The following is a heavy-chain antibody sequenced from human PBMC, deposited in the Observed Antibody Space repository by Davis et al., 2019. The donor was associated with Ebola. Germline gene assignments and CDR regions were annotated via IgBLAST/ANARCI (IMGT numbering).Heavy chain of an antibody. D-gene: IGHD5-18*01. J-gene: IGHJ4*02. Sequence: PGGSLRLSCAVSGFAFSNAWMNWVRQAPGKGLEWVGRINRKADGGTTDHAAPVKGRFTISREDSKNTLYLQMNSLKTEDTAVYYCTTVGGYIYGQRDYWGKGALVTVSS. CDR3: TTVGGYIYGQRDY. CDR1: GFAFSNAW. CDR2: INRKADGGTT. V-gene: IGHV3-15*07.